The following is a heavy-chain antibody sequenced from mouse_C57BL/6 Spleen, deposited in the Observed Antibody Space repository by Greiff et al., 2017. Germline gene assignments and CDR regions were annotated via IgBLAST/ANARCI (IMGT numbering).Heavy chain of an antibody. D-gene: IGHD1-1*01. V-gene: IGHV1-76*01. CDR1: GYTFTDYY. CDR3: ARGDYYGKGYYFDY. J-gene: IGHJ2*01. CDR2: IYPGSGNT. Sequence: VQLQQSGAELVRPGASVKLSCKASGYTFTDYYINWVKQRPGQGLEWIARIYPGSGNTYYNEKFKGKATLTAEKSSSTAYMQLSSLTSEDSAVYFCARGDYYGKGYYFDYWGQGTTLTVSS.